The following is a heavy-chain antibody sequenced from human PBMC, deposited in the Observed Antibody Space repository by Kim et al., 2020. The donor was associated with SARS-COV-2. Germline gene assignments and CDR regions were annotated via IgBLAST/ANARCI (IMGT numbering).Heavy chain of an antibody. D-gene: IGHD2-21*01. CDR3: TRDPGKGGGDWYDP. J-gene: IGHJ5*01. CDR1: GYTFTTYT. V-gene: IGHV1-3*01. Sequence: ASVKVSCKASGYTFTTYTIQWVRQAPGHSLEWMGWINPGNENTKYSPKFQGRDTISSDASATAYMELSSLRSEDTATYYCTRDPGKGGGDWYDPWGQGTQVTGSS. CDR2: INPGNENT.